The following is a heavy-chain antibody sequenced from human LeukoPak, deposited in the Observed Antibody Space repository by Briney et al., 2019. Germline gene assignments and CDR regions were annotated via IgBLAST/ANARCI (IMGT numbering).Heavy chain of an antibody. CDR3: ARGHLYGSSFGFDY. CDR1: GYIFTSYG. CDR2: ISGYNGNT. V-gene: IGHV1-18*01. D-gene: IGHD6-6*01. J-gene: IGHJ4*02. Sequence: EASVKVSCKASGYIFTSYGISWVRQAPGQGLEWMGWISGYNGNTNYAQKLQGRVTVTTDTSTSTAYMELRSLRSDDTAVYYCARGHLYGSSFGFDYWGQGTLVTVSS.